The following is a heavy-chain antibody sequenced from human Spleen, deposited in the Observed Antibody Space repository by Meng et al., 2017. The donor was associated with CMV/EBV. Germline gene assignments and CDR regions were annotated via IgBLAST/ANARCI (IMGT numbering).Heavy chain of an antibody. D-gene: IGHD1-26*01. CDR1: GYTFNSYY. Sequence: QVQLVQSWSEVKKPGASVNVSCKASGYTFNSYYMHWVRQAPGRGLEWMGLINPNGGTTTYAQKFQSRVTMTRDTSTSTVYMQLSSLRSEDTAVYYCARDIVGATTRFDYWGQGTLVTVSS. V-gene: IGHV1-46*02. CDR3: ARDIVGATTRFDY. CDR2: INPNGGTT. J-gene: IGHJ4*02.